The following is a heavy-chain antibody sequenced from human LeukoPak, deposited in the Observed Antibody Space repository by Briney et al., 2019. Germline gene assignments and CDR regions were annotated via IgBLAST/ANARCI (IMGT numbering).Heavy chain of an antibody. CDR3: AKDPGRFVVRAAAIDY. CDR2: ISYDGSNK. D-gene: IGHD2-2*02. J-gene: IGHJ4*02. CDR1: GFTFSSYG. V-gene: IGHV3-30*18. Sequence: GGSLRLSCAASGFTFSSYGMHWVRQAPGKGLEWVAVISYDGSNKYYVDSVKGRFTISRDNSKNRLYMQINSLIAENKAVYYCAKDPGRFVVRAAAIDYWGEGNLVTVSS.